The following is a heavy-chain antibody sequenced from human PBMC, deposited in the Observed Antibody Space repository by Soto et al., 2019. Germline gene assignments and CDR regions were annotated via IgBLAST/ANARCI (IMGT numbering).Heavy chain of an antibody. D-gene: IGHD6-13*01. Sequence: SETLPLTCTVSGGSISSYYWSWIRQPPGKGLEWIGYIYYSGSTNYNPSLKSRVTISVDTSKNQFSLKLSSVTAADTAVYYCARIAAAWGYYYYMDVWGKGTTVTVSS. CDR3: ARIAAAWGYYYYMDV. J-gene: IGHJ6*03. CDR1: GGSISSYY. V-gene: IGHV4-59*08. CDR2: IYYSGST.